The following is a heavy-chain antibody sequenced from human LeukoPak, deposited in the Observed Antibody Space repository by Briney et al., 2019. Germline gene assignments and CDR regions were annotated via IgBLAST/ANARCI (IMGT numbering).Heavy chain of an antibody. D-gene: IGHD1-14*01. CDR1: GFIFSSYD. CDR2: IRTKHNGGST. CDR3: ARGRLQPEF. J-gene: IGHJ1*01. V-gene: IGHV3-49*04. Sequence: PGGSLRLSCAASGFIFSSYDMHWVRQAPGKGLEWVGFIRTKHNGGSTDYAASLKGRFTISRDDSQSIAYLQMNSLKTEDTAFYYCARGRLQPEFWGQGTLVTVSS.